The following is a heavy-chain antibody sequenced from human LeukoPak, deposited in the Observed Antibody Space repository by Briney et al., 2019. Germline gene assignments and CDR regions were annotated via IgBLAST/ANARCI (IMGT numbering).Heavy chain of an antibody. D-gene: IGHD3-22*01. CDR1: GFTFDDYA. V-gene: IGHV3-9*01. CDR2: ISWNSGSI. J-gene: IGHJ4*02. Sequence: GGSLRLSCAASGFTFDDYAMHWVRQAPGKGLEWVSGISWNSGSIGYADSVKGRFTISRDNAKNSLYLQMNSLRAEDTALYYCAKGSTEYYYDSSGYYGGHYFDYWGQGTLVTVSS. CDR3: AKGSTEYYYDSSGYYGGHYFDY.